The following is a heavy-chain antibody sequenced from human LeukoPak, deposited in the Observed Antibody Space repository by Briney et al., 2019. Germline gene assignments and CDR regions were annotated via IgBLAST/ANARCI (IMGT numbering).Heavy chain of an antibody. V-gene: IGHV4-34*01. D-gene: IGHD3-22*01. CDR1: GGSFSGYY. CDR2: INHSGST. CDR3: ARELYYYDSSMFDY. J-gene: IGHJ4*02. Sequence: SETLSLTCAVYGGSFSGYYWSWIRQPPGKGLEWIGEINHSGSTNYNPSLKSRVTISVDTSKNQFSLKLSSVTAADTAVYYCARELYYYDSSMFDYWGQGTLVTVSS.